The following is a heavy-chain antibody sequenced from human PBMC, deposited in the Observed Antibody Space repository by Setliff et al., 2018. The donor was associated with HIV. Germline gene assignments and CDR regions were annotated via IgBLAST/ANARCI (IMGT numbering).Heavy chain of an antibody. Sequence: PGESLKISCAASGFTFSSYETNWVRQAPGKGPEWVSYISGSGSTTYYADSVKGRFTISRDNAKNSLYLQMNSLRAEDTAVYYCATEGPSETPDAFDIWGQGTMVTVSS. CDR1: GFTFSSYE. J-gene: IGHJ3*02. CDR2: ISGSGSTT. CDR3: ATEGPSETPDAFDI. V-gene: IGHV3-48*03.